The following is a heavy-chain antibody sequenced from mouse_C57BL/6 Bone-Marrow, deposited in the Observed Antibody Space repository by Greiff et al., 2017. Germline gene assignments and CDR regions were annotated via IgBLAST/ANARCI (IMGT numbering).Heavy chain of an antibody. CDR2: IDPENGDT. J-gene: IGHJ2*01. CDR3: TTRALITTVVAPDY. V-gene: IGHV14-4*01. CDR1: GFNIKDDY. Sequence: EVQLQQSGAELVRPGASVKLSCTASGFNIKDDYMHWVKQRPEQGLEWIGWIDPENGDTEYASKFQGKATITASTSSNTAYLQLSSLTSEDTAVYYCTTRALITTVVAPDYWGQGTTLTVSS. D-gene: IGHD1-1*01.